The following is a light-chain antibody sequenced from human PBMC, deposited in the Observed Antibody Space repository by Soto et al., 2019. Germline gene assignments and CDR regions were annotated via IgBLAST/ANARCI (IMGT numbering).Light chain of an antibody. CDR3: SSYTSSSPPYV. CDR2: DVS. V-gene: IGLV2-14*01. CDR1: SSDVGGYNY. J-gene: IGLJ1*01. Sequence: QSALTQPASVSGSPGQSITISCTGTSSDVGGYNYVSWYQQHPGKAPKLMIYDVSNRPSGVSNRFSGSKSGNTASLTFSWLQAEDEADYYCSSYTSSSPPYVFGTGTKVTVL.